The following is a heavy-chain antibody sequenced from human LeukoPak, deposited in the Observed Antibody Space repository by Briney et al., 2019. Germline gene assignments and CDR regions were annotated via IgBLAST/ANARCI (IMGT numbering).Heavy chain of an antibody. D-gene: IGHD3-10*01. CDR2: INHSGST. CDR1: GGSFSGYY. Sequence: SETLSLTCAVYGGSFSGYYWSWIRQPPGKGLEWIGEINHSGSTNYNPSLKSRVTISADTSKNQFSLKLSSVTAADTAVYYCARGPFMVRGWLYAFDIWGQGTMVTVSS. J-gene: IGHJ3*02. CDR3: ARGPFMVRGWLYAFDI. V-gene: IGHV4-34*01.